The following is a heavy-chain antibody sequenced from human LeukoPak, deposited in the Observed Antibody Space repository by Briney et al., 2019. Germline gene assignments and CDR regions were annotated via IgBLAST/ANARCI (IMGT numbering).Heavy chain of an antibody. J-gene: IGHJ3*02. CDR2: ISSSSSTI. V-gene: IGHV3-48*01. CDR1: GFTFSSYS. D-gene: IGHD5-12*01. CDR3: AGGLSGYDAPIDAFDI. Sequence: PGGSLRLSCAASGFTFSSYSMNWVRQAPGKGLEWVSYISSSSSTIYYADSVKGRFTISRDNAKNSLYLQMNSLRAEDTAVYYCAGGLSGYDAPIDAFDIWGQGTMVTVSS.